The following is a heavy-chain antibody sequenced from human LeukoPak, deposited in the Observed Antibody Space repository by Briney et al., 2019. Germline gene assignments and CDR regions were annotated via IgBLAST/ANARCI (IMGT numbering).Heavy chain of an antibody. CDR1: RDSVSSYS. D-gene: IGHD3-3*01. V-gene: IGHV4-59*02. CDR3: ARAQEDEFWSGHPELLSYYMDV. CDR2: IYSRGGT. J-gene: IGHJ6*03. Sequence: SSETLSLTCTVSRDSVSSYSWSWIPQPPGKGLEWIGDIYSRGGTKYHLSLMSRVTMSLDTSKNHFSLKLTSVTAADTAMYFCARAQEDEFWSGHPELLSYYMDVWGKGTTVTVSS.